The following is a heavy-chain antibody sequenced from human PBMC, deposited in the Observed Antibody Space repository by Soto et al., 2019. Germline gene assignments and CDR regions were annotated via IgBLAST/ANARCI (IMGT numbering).Heavy chain of an antibody. V-gene: IGHV4-39*01. CDR1: GGSISSSSYY. Sequence: SETLSLTCTVSGGSISSSSYYWGWIRQPPGKGLEWIGSIYYSGSTYYNPSLKSRVNISVDTSKNQFSLKLSSVTAADTAVYYCARQYDYIWGSYRYPGLFDYWGQGTLVTVSS. J-gene: IGHJ4*02. CDR2: IYYSGST. D-gene: IGHD3-16*02. CDR3: ARQYDYIWGSYRYPGLFDY.